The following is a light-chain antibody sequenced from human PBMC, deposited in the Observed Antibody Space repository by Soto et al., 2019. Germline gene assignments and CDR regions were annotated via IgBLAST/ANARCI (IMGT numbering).Light chain of an antibody. CDR3: QHYTNWPLT. CDR2: GAS. V-gene: IGKV3-15*01. J-gene: IGKJ4*01. Sequence: EIVMTQSPATLSVSPGERATLSCRASHSVSSRLAWYQQKPGQAPRLLIYGASTRATGLPARLSGSGSGTEFTLTISSLQSEDFAVYYCQHYTNWPLTFGGGTKVEIK. CDR1: HSVSSR.